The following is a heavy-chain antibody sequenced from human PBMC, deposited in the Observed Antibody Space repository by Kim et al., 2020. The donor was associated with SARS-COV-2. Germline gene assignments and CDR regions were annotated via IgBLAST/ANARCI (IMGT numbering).Heavy chain of an antibody. V-gene: IGHV3-23*01. J-gene: IGHJ4*02. D-gene: IGHD3-10*01. CDR3: AKDLLYVPGRGYFDS. Sequence: ADSFRGRLPISRDNSKNTLFLQMDSLRVDDTAVYYCAKDLLYVPGRGYFDSWGQGVLVTVSS.